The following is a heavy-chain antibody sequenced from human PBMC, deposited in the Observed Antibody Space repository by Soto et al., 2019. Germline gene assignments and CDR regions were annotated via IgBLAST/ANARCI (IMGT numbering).Heavy chain of an antibody. V-gene: IGHV3-7*01. Sequence: GGSLRLSCAASGFTFSSYWMSWVRQAPGKGLEWVANIKQDGSEKYYVDSVKGRFTISRDNAKNSLYLQMNSLRAEDTAVYYCARDDVLLWFGEFNHDAFDIWGQGTMVTV. J-gene: IGHJ3*02. D-gene: IGHD3-10*01. CDR3: ARDDVLLWFGEFNHDAFDI. CDR1: GFTFSSYW. CDR2: IKQDGSEK.